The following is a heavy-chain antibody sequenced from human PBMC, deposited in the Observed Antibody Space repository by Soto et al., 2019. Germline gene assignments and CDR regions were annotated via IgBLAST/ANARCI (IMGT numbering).Heavy chain of an antibody. J-gene: IGHJ4*02. Sequence: PGGSLRLSCAASGINFNDYWMSWVRQAPGKGLEWVANIKEDGSSKYYVDSVKGRFTISRDNSKNTLYLQMNSLRAEDTAVYYCARGSSSAGCYYYWGQGTLVTVSS. CDR3: ARGSSSAGCYYY. V-gene: IGHV3-7*03. D-gene: IGHD2-2*01. CDR2: IKEDGSSK. CDR1: GINFNDYW.